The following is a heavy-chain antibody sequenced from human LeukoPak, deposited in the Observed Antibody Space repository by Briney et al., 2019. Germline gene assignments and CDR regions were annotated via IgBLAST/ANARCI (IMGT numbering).Heavy chain of an antibody. CDR3: ARDRPETDIVVVPAAIGDYYYGMDV. Sequence: ASVKVSCKASGYSFSICDINWVRQAAGQGLEWMGWVSAYNGNTNYAQKLQGRVTMTTDTSTSTAYMELRSLRSDDTAVYYCARDRPETDIVVVPAAIGDYYYGMDVWGQGTTVTVSS. CDR2: VSAYNGNT. V-gene: IGHV1-18*01. CDR1: GYSFSICD. J-gene: IGHJ6*02. D-gene: IGHD2-2*02.